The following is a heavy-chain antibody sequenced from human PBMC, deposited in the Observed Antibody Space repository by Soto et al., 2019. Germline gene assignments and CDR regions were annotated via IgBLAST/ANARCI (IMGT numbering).Heavy chain of an antibody. CDR1: GGTFSSYA. V-gene: IGHV1-69*13. J-gene: IGHJ6*02. D-gene: IGHD2-2*01. Sequence: SVKVSCKASGGTFSSYAISWVRQAPGQGLEWMGGIIPIFGTANYAQKFQGRVTITADESTSTAYMELSSLRSEDTAVYYCAREGGYCISTSCPPSYYYYGMDVWGRGTTVTVSS. CDR2: IIPIFGTA. CDR3: AREGGYCISTSCPPSYYYYGMDV.